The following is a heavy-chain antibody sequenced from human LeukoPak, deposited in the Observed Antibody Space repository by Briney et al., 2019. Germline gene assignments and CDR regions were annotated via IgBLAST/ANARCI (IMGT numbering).Heavy chain of an antibody. Sequence: EASAKVSCKASGYTFTSYGISWVRQAPGQGLEWMGWISAYNGNTNYAQKLQGRVTMTTDTSTSTAYMELRSLRSDDTAVYYCARDIATGYSYGDYYYYYGMDVWGQGTTVTVSS. CDR1: GYTFTSYG. CDR2: ISAYNGNT. D-gene: IGHD5-18*01. CDR3: ARDIATGYSYGDYYYYYGMDV. V-gene: IGHV1-18*01. J-gene: IGHJ6*02.